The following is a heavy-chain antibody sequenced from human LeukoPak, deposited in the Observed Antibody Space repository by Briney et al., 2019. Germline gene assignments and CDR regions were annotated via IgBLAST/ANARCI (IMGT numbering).Heavy chain of an antibody. D-gene: IGHD6-6*01. J-gene: IGHJ6*03. CDR1: GFTFSNYG. Sequence: GGSLRLSCAASGFTFSNYGMHWVRQAPGKGLEWVSSISSSSSYIYYADSVKGQFTISRDNAKNSLYLQMNSLRAEDTAVYYCAKTEQVSIAARQWVYYYYMDVWGKGTTVTVSS. CDR2: ISSSSSYI. V-gene: IGHV3-21*01. CDR3: AKTEQVSIAARQWVYYYYMDV.